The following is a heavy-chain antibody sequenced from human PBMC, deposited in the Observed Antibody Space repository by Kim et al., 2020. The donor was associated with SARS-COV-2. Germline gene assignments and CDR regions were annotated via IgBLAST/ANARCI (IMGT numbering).Heavy chain of an antibody. CDR2: ISGSGGST. J-gene: IGHJ6*02. CDR1: GFTFSSYA. V-gene: IGHV3-23*01. CDR3: AKDSSIAARPPRRYYYGMDV. D-gene: IGHD6-6*01. Sequence: GGSLRLSCAASGFTFSSYAMSWVRQAPGKGLEWVSAISGSGGSTYYADSVKGRFTISRDNSKNTLYLQMNSLRAEDTAVYYCAKDSSIAARPPRRYYYGMDVWGQGTTVTVSS.